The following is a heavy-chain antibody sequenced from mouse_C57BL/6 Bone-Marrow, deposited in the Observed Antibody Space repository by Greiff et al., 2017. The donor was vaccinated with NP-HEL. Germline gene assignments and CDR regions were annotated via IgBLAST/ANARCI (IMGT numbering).Heavy chain of an antibody. Sequence: QVHVKQSGAELVKPGASVKMSCKASGYTFTSYWITWVKQRPGQGLEWIGDIYPGSGSTNYNEKFKSKATLTVDTSSSTAYMQLSSLTSEDSAVYYCARWYDGYYEAWFAYWGQGTLVTVSA. V-gene: IGHV1-55*01. CDR2: IYPGSGST. CDR1: GYTFTSYW. D-gene: IGHD2-3*01. J-gene: IGHJ3*01. CDR3: ARWYDGYYEAWFAY.